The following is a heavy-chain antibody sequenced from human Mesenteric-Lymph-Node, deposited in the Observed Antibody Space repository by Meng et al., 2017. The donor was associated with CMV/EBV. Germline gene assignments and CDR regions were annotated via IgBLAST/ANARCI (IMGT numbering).Heavy chain of an antibody. Sequence: GESLKISCAASGFTFSSYAMTWVRQAPGKGLEWVALIWHDGSNRYYADSVKGRFTISRDNSKNTLYLQMNSLRAEDTAVYYCARDRYCSSTSCWSDYYYYGMDVWGQGTTVTVSS. CDR2: IWHDGSNR. CDR1: GFTFSSYA. CDR3: ARDRYCSSTSCWSDYYYYGMDV. D-gene: IGHD2-2*01. J-gene: IGHJ6*02. V-gene: IGHV3-33*08.